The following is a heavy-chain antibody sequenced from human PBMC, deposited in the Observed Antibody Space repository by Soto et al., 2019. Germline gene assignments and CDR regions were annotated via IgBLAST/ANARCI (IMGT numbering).Heavy chain of an antibody. CDR1: GGTFSSYA. Sequence: SVKVSCKASGGTFSSYAISWVRQAPGQGLEWMGGIIPIFGTANYAQKFQGRVTITADESTSTAYMELSSLRSEDTAVYYCASVLVTTEDYYYYYYGMDVWGQGTTVTVSS. D-gene: IGHD2-21*02. V-gene: IGHV1-69*13. CDR2: IIPIFGTA. J-gene: IGHJ6*02. CDR3: ASVLVTTEDYYYYYYGMDV.